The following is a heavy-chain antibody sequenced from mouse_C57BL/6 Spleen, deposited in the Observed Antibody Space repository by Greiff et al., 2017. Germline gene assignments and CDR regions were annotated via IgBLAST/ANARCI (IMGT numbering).Heavy chain of an antibody. J-gene: IGHJ1*03. V-gene: IGHV14-2*01. D-gene: IGHD1-1*01. Sequence: EVKLMESGAELVKPGASVKLSCTASGFNINDYYMHWVKQRTEQGLEWIGRIDPEDGETKYAPKFQGKATITADTSSNTAYLQLSSLTSEDTAVYYCARITTVVATGGYFDVWGTGTTVTVSS. CDR3: ARITTVVATGGYFDV. CDR2: IDPEDGET. CDR1: GFNINDYY.